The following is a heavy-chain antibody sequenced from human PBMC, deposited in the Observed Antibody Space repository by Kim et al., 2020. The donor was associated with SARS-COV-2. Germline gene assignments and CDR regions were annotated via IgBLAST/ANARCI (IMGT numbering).Heavy chain of an antibody. Sequence: GGSLRLSCAASGFTFSSYAMHWVRQAPGKGLEWVAVISYDGSNKYYADSVKGRFTISRDNSKNTLYLQMNSLRAEDTAVYYCARGGVGSVAGTFVNSTRGDYWGQGTLVTVSS. J-gene: IGHJ4*02. CDR1: GFTFSSYA. CDR2: ISYDGSNK. CDR3: ARGGVGSVAGTFVNSTRGDY. D-gene: IGHD6-19*01. V-gene: IGHV3-30*04.